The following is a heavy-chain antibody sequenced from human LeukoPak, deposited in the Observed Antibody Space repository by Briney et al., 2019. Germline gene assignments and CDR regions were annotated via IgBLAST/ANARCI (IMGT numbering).Heavy chain of an antibody. CDR3: ARDNYYDSSGYLEY. D-gene: IGHD3-22*01. Sequence: GGSLRLSCAASGFSFDTYAMHWVRQAPGQGLEWVALIWHDGSHKFYSNSVRGQFTISRDNSKNTVYLQMNNLRPDDTAVYYCARDNYYDSSGYLEYWGQGTLVTVSS. V-gene: IGHV3-33*01. CDR1: GFSFDTYA. J-gene: IGHJ4*02. CDR2: IWHDGSHK.